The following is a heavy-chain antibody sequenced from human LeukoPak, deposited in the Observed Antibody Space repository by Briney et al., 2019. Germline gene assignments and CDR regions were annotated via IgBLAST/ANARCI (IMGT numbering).Heavy chain of an antibody. CDR1: GYTFIDNY. V-gene: IGHV1-2*02. D-gene: IGHD3-22*01. CDR2: INPKSVGT. CDR3: SRDFHNPPYYYDCSGYFGPPID. Sequence: ASVKVSCKASGYTFIDNYIHWVRQAPGQGVEWMGWINPKSVGTNYAHKFHGRVTMTRGTSVRAAAMELSRLRSDDTAVYYCSRDFHNPPYYYDCSGYFGPPIDWGQGTLVTVS. J-gene: IGHJ4*02.